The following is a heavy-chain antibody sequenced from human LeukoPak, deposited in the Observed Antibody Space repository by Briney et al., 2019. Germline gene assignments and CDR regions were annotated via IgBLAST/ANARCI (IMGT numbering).Heavy chain of an antibody. J-gene: IGHJ4*02. CDR1: GYTLTELS. V-gene: IGHV1-18*01. D-gene: IGHD3-10*01. CDR3: AIGKNYGHGVFDN. Sequence: ASVKVSCKVSGYTLTELSMHWVRQAPGQGPEWMGWISPFNGDTNYTQKFQGKVTMTTDTSTNTAYMDLRNLRSDDTAVYYCAIGKNYGHGVFDNWGQGTLVIVSS. CDR2: ISPFNGDT.